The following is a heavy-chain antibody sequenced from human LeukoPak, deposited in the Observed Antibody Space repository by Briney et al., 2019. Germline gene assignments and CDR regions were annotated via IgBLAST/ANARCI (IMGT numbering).Heavy chain of an antibody. V-gene: IGHV3-30*02. D-gene: IGHD6-13*01. CDR3: AKDRRQQLAPEDY. Sequence: PGGSLRLSCAAPGFTFSSYGMHWVRQAPGKGLEWVAFIRYDGSNKYYADSVKGRFTISRDNSKNTLYLQMNSLRAEDTAVYYCAKDRRQQLAPEDYWGQGTLVTVSS. CDR2: IRYDGSNK. CDR1: GFTFSSYG. J-gene: IGHJ4*02.